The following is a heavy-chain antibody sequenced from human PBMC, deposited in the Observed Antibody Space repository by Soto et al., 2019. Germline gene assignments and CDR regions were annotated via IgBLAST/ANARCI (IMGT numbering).Heavy chain of an antibody. CDR1: GGSINSGDYY. Sequence: QVQLQESGPGLVKPSETLSLTCTVSGGSINSGDYYWSWIRQHPGKGLEWIGHIYFTGNTFYIPSLXSXVXIXXDTSKNQFSLNLTSVTAADTAIYFCVRVLASGYSSSWYLDYWGQGTLVTVSS. CDR2: IYFTGNT. D-gene: IGHD6-13*01. J-gene: IGHJ4*02. V-gene: IGHV4-31*03. CDR3: VRVLASGYSSSWYLDY.